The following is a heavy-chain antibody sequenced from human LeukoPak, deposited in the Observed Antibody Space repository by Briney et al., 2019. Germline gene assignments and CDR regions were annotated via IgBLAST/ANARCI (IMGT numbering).Heavy chain of an antibody. CDR2: IYHSGST. CDR3: AREEAARPHFQH. V-gene: IGHV4-59*06. CDR1: GGSISNYY. Sequence: SETLSLTCTVSGGSISNYYWSWIRQPAGKGLEWIGYIYHSGSTYYNPSLKSRVTISVDRSKNQFSLKLSSVTAADTAVYYCAREEAARPHFQHWGQGTLVTVSS. D-gene: IGHD6-6*01. J-gene: IGHJ1*01.